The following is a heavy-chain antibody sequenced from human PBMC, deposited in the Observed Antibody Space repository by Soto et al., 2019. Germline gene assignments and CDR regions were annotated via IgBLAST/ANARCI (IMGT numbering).Heavy chain of an antibody. D-gene: IGHD3-3*01. CDR1: GDRFTSYW. Sequence: PGESLKISCKGSGDRFTSYWISWVRQMPGKGLEWMGRIDPSDSYTNYSPSFQGHVTISADKSISTAYLQWSSLKASDTAMYYCARGRNDFWSGYPSSSYYCYVKDFSGRRTTV. CDR3: ARGRNDFWSGYPSSSYYCYVKDF. CDR2: IDPSDSYT. V-gene: IGHV5-10-1*01. J-gene: IGHJ6*02.